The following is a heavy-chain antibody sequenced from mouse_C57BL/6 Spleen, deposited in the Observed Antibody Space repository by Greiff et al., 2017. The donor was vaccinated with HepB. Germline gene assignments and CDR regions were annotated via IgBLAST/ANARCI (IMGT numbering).Heavy chain of an antibody. J-gene: IGHJ3*01. Sequence: LKESGPVLVKPGASVKMSCKASGYTFTDYYMNWVKQSHGKSLEWIGVINPYNGGTSYNQKFKGKATLTVDKSSSTAYMELNSLTSEDSAVYYCARDYGSSYSWFAYWGQGTLVTVSA. CDR2: INPYNGGT. V-gene: IGHV1-19*01. CDR1: GYTFTDYY. D-gene: IGHD1-1*01. CDR3: ARDYGSSYSWFAY.